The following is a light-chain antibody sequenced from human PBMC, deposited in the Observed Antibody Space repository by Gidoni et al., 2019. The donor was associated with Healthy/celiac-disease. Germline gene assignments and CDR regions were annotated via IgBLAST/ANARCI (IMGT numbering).Light chain of an antibody. CDR1: KLGDKY. Sequence: SYELTQPPSVSVSPGQTASITCSGDKLGDKYACWYQQKPGQSPVLVIYQDSKRPSGNPERFSGSNSGNTATLTIRGTQAMDEADYYCQAWDSSTAWVFGGGTKLTVL. CDR3: QAWDSSTAWV. J-gene: IGLJ2*01. V-gene: IGLV3-1*01. CDR2: QDS.